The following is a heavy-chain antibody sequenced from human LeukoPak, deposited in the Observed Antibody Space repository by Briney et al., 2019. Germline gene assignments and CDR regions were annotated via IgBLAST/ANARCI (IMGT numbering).Heavy chain of an antibody. D-gene: IGHD6-6*01. Sequence: GGSLRLSCAASGFSFSNYWMHWVRQAPGKGLVWVSRINSDGRSTSYADSVEGRFTISRDNAKSTLYLQMSSLRADDTAVYYCARGPNSNWSGLDFWGQGTLLTVSS. CDR1: GFSFSNYW. J-gene: IGHJ4*02. CDR2: INSDGRST. CDR3: ARGPNSNWSGLDF. V-gene: IGHV3-74*01.